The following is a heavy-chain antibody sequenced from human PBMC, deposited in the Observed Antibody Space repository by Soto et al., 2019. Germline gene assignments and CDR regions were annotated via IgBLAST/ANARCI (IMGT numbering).Heavy chain of an antibody. Sequence: PSETLSLTCAVSGGSISTTHWWTWVRQPPGKGLEWIGEIYHSGSTNYTPSLKSRVTISVDNSKNQFSLKLSSVTAADTAVYYYAKGSGSSAYSPFYYWGQGTLVTVSS. CDR3: AKGSGSSAYSPFYY. V-gene: IGHV4-4*02. CDR2: IYHSGST. CDR1: GGSISTTHW. D-gene: IGHD3-16*01. J-gene: IGHJ4*02.